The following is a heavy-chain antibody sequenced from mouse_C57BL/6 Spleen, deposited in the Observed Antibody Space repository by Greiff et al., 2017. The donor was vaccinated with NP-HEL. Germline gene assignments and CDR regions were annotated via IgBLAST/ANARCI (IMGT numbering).Heavy chain of an antibody. Sequence: VQLKESGPELVKPGASVKIPCKASGYTFTDYNMDWVKQSHGKSLEWIGDINPNNGGTIYNQKFKGKATLTVDKSSSTAYMELRSLTSEDTAVYYCARGDGNYFAYWGQGTLVTVSA. J-gene: IGHJ3*01. CDR1: GYTFTDYN. CDR2: INPNNGGT. V-gene: IGHV1-18*01. CDR3: ARGDGNYFAY. D-gene: IGHD2-1*01.